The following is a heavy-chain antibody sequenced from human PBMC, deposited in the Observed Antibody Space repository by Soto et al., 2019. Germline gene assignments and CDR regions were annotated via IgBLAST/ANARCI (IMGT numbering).Heavy chain of an antibody. CDR1: GFTFSSYA. Sequence: PGGSLRLSCAASGFTFSSYAMHWVRQAPGKGLEWVAVISYDGSNKYYADSVKGRFTISRDNSKNTLYLQMNSLRAEDTAVYYCARSRIAVAGYEGLYYFDYWGQGTLVTVSS. J-gene: IGHJ4*02. V-gene: IGHV3-30-3*01. CDR3: ARSRIAVAGYEGLYYFDY. CDR2: ISYDGSNK. D-gene: IGHD6-19*01.